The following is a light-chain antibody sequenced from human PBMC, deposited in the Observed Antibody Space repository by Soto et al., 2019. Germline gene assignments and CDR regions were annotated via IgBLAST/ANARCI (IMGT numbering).Light chain of an antibody. CDR2: DVD. CDR3: CSYAGTYTWV. Sequence: QSALTQPRSVSGSPGQSVTISCTGTSTDVGAYNYVSWYQHHPGKAPKLMIYDVDKRPSGVPDRFSGSKSVNTASLTISGLQPEDEADYYCCSYAGTYTWVFGGGTKVTVL. CDR1: STDVGAYNY. J-gene: IGLJ3*02. V-gene: IGLV2-11*01.